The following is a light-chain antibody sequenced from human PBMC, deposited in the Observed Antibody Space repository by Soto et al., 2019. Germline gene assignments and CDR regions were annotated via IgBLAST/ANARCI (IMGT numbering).Light chain of an antibody. J-gene: IGLJ3*02. CDR2: EVI. CDR3: SSYAGNNKRV. V-gene: IGLV2-8*01. Sequence: QSALTQPPSASGSPGQSVTISCTGTSSDIGGYKYVSWYQQRPGKAPKLMIYEVIKRPSGVPDRFSGSKSSDTASLTVSGLQAEDEADYYCSSYAGNNKRVFGGGTKLTVL. CDR1: SSDIGGYKY.